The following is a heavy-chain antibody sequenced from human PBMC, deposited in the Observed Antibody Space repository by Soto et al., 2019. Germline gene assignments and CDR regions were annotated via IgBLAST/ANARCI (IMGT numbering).Heavy chain of an antibody. CDR2: IYYSGST. Sequence: QVQLQESGPGLVKPSQTLSLTCTVSGGSISSGDYYWSWIRQPPGKGLEWIGYIYYSGSTYYNPSLQSRVTISVDTSKNQFSLKLSSVTAADTAVYYCARERITMVRGLVYYYYGMDVWGQGTTVTVSS. V-gene: IGHV4-30-4*01. CDR3: ARERITMVRGLVYYYYGMDV. D-gene: IGHD3-10*01. CDR1: GGSISSGDYY. J-gene: IGHJ6*02.